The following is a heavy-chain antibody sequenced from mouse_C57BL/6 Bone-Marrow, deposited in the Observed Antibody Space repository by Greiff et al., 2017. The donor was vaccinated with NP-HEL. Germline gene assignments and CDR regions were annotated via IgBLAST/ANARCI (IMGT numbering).Heavy chain of an antibody. D-gene: IGHD2-12*01. V-gene: IGHV14-4*01. CDR3: TTVLYAWFAY. CDR1: GFNIKDDY. Sequence: VQLQQSGAELVRPGASVKLSCTASGFNIKDDYMHWVKQRPEQGLEWIGWIDPENGDTEYASKFQGKATITADTTSNTAYLQLSSLTSEDTAVYYCTTVLYAWFAYWGQGTLVTVSA. CDR2: IDPENGDT. J-gene: IGHJ3*01.